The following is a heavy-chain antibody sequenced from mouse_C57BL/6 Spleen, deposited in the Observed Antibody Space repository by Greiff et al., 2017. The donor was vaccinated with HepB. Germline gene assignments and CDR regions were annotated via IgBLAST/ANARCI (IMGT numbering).Heavy chain of an antibody. CDR1: GYTFTSYW. V-gene: IGHV1-64*01. D-gene: IGHD4-1*02. CDR3: AREKITNWDVGYYAMDY. Sequence: QVQLQQPGAELVKPGASVKLSCKASGYTFTSYWMHWVKQRPGQGLEWIGMIHPNSGSTNYNEKFKSKATLTVDKSSSTAYMQLSSLTSEDSAVYYWAREKITNWDVGYYAMDYWGQGTSVTVSS. J-gene: IGHJ4*01. CDR2: IHPNSGST.